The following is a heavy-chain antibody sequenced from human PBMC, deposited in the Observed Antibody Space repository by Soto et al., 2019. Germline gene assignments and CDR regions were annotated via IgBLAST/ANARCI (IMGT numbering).Heavy chain of an antibody. CDR2: INHSGST. J-gene: IGHJ6*03. Sequence: SETLSLTCAVYGGSFSGYYWSWIRQPPGKGLEWIGEINHSGSTNYNPSLKSRVTISVDTSKNQFSLKLSSVTAADTAVYYCARGYCSSTSCSRKGHYYMDVWGKGTTVTVSS. D-gene: IGHD2-2*01. CDR3: ARGYCSSTSCSRKGHYYMDV. CDR1: GGSFSGYY. V-gene: IGHV4-34*01.